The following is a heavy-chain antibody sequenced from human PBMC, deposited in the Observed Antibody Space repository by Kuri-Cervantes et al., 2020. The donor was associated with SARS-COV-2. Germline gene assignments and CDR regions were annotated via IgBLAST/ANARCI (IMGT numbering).Heavy chain of an antibody. J-gene: IGHJ4*02. D-gene: IGHD3-3*01. CDR3: ARSGDSRHTIFGVVITMGVDY. CDR2: INHSGST. CDR1: VGTFSHIT. V-gene: IGHV4-34*01. Sequence: SETLSLTCYVCVGTFSHITDYWIRQPPGKGLEWIGEINHSGSTNYNPSLKSRVTISVDTSKNQFSLKLSSVTAAGTAVYYCARSGDSRHTIFGVVITMGVDYWGQGTLVTVSS.